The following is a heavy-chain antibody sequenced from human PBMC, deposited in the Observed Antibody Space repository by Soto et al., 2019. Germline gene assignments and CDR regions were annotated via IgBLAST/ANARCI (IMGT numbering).Heavy chain of an antibody. CDR2: INPRDGST. CDR1: RDTLAKYY. J-gene: IGHJ4*02. CDR3: ARTVEMATIGY. V-gene: IGHV1-46*01. D-gene: IGHD5-12*01. Sequence: ASVKVSCKASRDTLAKYYIHWVRQAPGQGLEWLGIINPRDGSTSYAQKFQGRVTMTRDTSTSTVHMDLRSLKSEDTGIYYCARTVEMATIGYWGQGTLVT.